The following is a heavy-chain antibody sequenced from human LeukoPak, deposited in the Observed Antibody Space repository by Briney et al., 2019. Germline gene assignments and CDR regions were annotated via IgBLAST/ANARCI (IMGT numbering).Heavy chain of an antibody. D-gene: IGHD5-24*01. J-gene: IGHJ5*02. CDR1: GYTFTGYY. CDR3: AKDAHNRYWFDP. CDR2: INPNSGGT. V-gene: IGHV1-2*02. Sequence: ASVKVSCKASGYTFTGYYMHWVRQAPGQGLEWMGWINPNSGGTNYAQKFQGRVTMTRDTSISTSYMELNSLRSEDTAVYYCAKDAHNRYWFDPWGQGTLVTVSS.